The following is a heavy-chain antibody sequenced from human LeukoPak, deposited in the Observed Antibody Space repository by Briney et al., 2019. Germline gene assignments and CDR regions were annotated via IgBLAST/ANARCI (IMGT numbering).Heavy chain of an antibody. Sequence: PSETLSLTCTVSGGSISSDYWSWIRQPPGKGLEWIGYIYVSGSTNYNPSLKSRVTFSVDTSKNQFSLKLSSVTAADTAVYYCARTDYYFDYWGQGTLVTVSS. J-gene: IGHJ4*02. CDR1: GGSISSDY. D-gene: IGHD3/OR15-3a*01. V-gene: IGHV4-59*01. CDR3: ARTDYYFDY. CDR2: IYVSGST.